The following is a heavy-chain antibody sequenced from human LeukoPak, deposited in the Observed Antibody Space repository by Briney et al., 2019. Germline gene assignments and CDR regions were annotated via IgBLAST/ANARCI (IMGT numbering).Heavy chain of an antibody. Sequence: SETLSLTCTVSGGSISSYYWSWIRQPPGKGLEWIGYIHYSGSTHYNPSLKSRVTISVDTSKNQVSLKLRSVTAADTAVYYCARVSGHFYFYYYMDVWGKGATVTISS. V-gene: IGHV4-59*01. CDR1: GGSISSYY. CDR2: IHYSGST. CDR3: ARVSGHFYFYYYMDV. J-gene: IGHJ6*03.